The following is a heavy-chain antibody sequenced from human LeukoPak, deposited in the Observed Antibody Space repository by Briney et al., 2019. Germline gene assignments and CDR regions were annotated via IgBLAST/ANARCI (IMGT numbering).Heavy chain of an antibody. CDR1: GFTCSNAW. V-gene: IGHV4-59*12. D-gene: IGHD3-10*01. Sequence: GSLRLSCAASGFTCSNAWMSWIRQPPGKGLEWIGNIFYSGSTYYGPSLKSRLTISLDTSRNQFSLKLNSVTAADTAVYYCAKSNGYGLIDIWGQGTMVTVSS. CDR2: IFYSGST. J-gene: IGHJ3*02. CDR3: AKSNGYGLIDI.